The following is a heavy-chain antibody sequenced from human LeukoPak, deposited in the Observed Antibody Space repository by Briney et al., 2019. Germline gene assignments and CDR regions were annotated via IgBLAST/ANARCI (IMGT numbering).Heavy chain of an antibody. CDR2: IRSKANSYAT. CDR3: ARASGPFDI. D-gene: IGHD3-10*01. J-gene: IGHJ3*02. Sequence: GGSLKLSCAASGFTFSGSAMHWVRQASGKGLEWVGRIRSKANSYATAYAASVKGRFTISRDDSKNTAYLQMNSLRGDDTAVYYCARASGPFDIWGQGTMVTVSS. V-gene: IGHV3-73*01. CDR1: GFTFSGSA.